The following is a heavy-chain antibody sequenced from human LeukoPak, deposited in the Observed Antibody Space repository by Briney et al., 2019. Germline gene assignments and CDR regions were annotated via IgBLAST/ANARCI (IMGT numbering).Heavy chain of an antibody. D-gene: IGHD3-9*01. J-gene: IGHJ4*02. Sequence: SETLSLTCAVYGGSFSCYYWNWIRQPPCKGLEWIGEINHSGSTNYNPSLKSRVTISVDTSKNQFSLNLSSVTAADTAVYFCTRRPAYDIRTSYYFDSWGQGTLVTVSS. CDR1: GGSFSCYY. V-gene: IGHV4-34*01. CDR3: TRRPAYDIRTSYYFDS. CDR2: INHSGST.